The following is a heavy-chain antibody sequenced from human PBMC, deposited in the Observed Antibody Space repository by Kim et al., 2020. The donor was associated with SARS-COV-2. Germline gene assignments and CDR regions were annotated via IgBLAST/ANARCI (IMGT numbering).Heavy chain of an antibody. CDR3: ARARITMTPTSYGMDV. J-gene: IGHJ6*02. V-gene: IGHV1-2*02. Sequence: ASVKVSCKASGYTFTGYYMHWVRQAPGQGLEWMGWINPNSGGTNYAQKFQGRVTMTRDTSISTAYMELSRLRSDDTAVYYCARARITMTPTSYGMDVWGQGTTVTVSS. CDR1: GYTFTGYY. CDR2: INPNSGGT. D-gene: IGHD3-22*01.